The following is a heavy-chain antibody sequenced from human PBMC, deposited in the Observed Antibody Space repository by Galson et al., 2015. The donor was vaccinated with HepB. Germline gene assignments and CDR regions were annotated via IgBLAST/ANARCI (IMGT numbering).Heavy chain of an antibody. D-gene: IGHD3-22*01. CDR3: TTDPTYSSGYYLVNY. V-gene: IGHV3-15*01. CDR1: GFTFSNAW. J-gene: IGHJ4*02. Sequence: SLRLSCAASGFTFSNAWMSWVRQAPGKGLEWVGRIKSKTDGRTTDYAAPVKGRFTISRDDSKNTLYLQMNSLKTEDTAVYYCTTDPTYSSGYYLVNYWGQGTLVTVSS. CDR2: IKSKTDGRTT.